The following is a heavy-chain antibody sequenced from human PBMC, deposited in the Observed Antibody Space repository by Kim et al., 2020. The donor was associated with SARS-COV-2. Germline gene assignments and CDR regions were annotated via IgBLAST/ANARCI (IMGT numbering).Heavy chain of an antibody. D-gene: IGHD3-10*01. CDR1: GFTVSSNY. V-gene: IGHV3-53*01. CDR2: IYGGGST. CDR3: ATSRGYNYYGIDV. J-gene: IGHJ6*02. Sequence: GGSLRLSCAASGFTVSSNYMTWVRQAPGKGLDWVSIIYGGGSTYYADSVTGRFTISRDNSKNTLYLQMNNLRVDDTAVYYCATSRGYNYYGIDVWGQGTTVTVSS.